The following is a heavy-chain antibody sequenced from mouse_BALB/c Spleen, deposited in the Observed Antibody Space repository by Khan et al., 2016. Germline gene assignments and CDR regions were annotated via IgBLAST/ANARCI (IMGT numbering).Heavy chain of an antibody. J-gene: IGHJ1*01. V-gene: IGHV9-3-1*01. Sequence: QIQLVQSGPELKKPGKTVKISCKASGYTFTNYGMNWVKQAPGKGLKWMGWINTYSGESTYADDFKGRFAFSLETSANTAYFQINNLKTEDTATYYCARYRYYYGSSRYFDVWGAGTTVTVSS. CDR2: INTYSGES. CDR3: ARYRYYYGSSRYFDV. CDR1: GYTFTNYG. D-gene: IGHD1-1*01.